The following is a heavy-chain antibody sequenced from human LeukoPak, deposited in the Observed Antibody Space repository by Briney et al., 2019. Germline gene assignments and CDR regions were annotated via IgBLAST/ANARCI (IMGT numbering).Heavy chain of an antibody. Sequence: GGSLRLSCAASGFTFSSYSMNWVRQAPGKGLEWVSSISSSSSYIYYADSVKGRFTISRDNAKNSLYLQMNSLRAEDTAVYYCARAGDIVVVPAAKIYYCYMDVWGKGTTVTVSS. CDR2: ISSSSSYI. CDR3: ARAGDIVVVPAAKIYYCYMDV. V-gene: IGHV3-21*01. CDR1: GFTFSSYS. D-gene: IGHD2-2*01. J-gene: IGHJ6*03.